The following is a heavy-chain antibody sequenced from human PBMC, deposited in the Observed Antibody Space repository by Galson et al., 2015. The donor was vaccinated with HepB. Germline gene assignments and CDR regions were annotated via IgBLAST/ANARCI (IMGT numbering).Heavy chain of an antibody. CDR1: GFTFSSHT. Sequence: SLRLSCAASGFTFSSHTMHWVRQAPGRGLEWMAAISHAGRIPFYADSVKGRLTISRDNSKNILYLQMSGLSVDDTAVYYCARDDWELWVMMNDTKYLYIMDVWGRGTTVIVSS. J-gene: IGHJ6*04. D-gene: IGHD1-26*01. CDR3: ARDDWELWVMMNDTKYLYIMDV. CDR2: ISHAGRIP. V-gene: IGHV3-30*04.